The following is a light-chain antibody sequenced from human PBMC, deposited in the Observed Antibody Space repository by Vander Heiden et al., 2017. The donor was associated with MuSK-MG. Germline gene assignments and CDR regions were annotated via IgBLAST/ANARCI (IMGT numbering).Light chain of an antibody. CDR2: KAS. J-gene: IGKJ1*01. V-gene: IGKV1-5*03. CDR3: QQYNNYPWT. CDR1: QSISSW. Sequence: DIQMTQSPPTLSASVGDRVTLTCRASQSISSWLDWYQQKPGRAPNVLIYKASTLESGVPSRCSGSGSGTEFTLTISSLEADDFATYYCQQYNNYPWTFGQGTKVEIK.